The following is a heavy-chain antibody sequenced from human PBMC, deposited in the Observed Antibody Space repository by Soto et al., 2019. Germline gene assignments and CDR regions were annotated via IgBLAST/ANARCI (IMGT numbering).Heavy chain of an antibody. CDR3: ARQIYSGHDLEAYFDY. J-gene: IGHJ4*02. CDR1: GYTFPRYW. V-gene: IGHV5-10-1*01. CDR2: IDPIDSYT. Sequence: EAQLVQSGAEVKKPGESLRISCKNSGYTFPRYWINWVRQMPGKGLEWMGRIDPIDSYTNYSPSSQGHVTISVDKSTYTAYLDWSSLEASDTAMYYCARQIYSGHDLEAYFDYWGQGTLVTVSS. D-gene: IGHD5-12*01.